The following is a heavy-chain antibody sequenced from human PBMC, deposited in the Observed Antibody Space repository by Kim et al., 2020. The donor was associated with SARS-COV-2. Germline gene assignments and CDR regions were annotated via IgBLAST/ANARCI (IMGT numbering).Heavy chain of an antibody. V-gene: IGHV3-23*01. CDR3: AINPFWLLPPSYYGMDV. Sequence: VKGRFTISRDNSKNTLYLQMNSLRAEDTAVYYCAINPFWLLPPSYYGMDVWGQGTTVTVSS. D-gene: IGHD2-15*01. J-gene: IGHJ6*02.